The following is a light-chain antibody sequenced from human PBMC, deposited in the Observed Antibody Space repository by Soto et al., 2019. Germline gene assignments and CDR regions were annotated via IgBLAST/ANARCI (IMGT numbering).Light chain of an antibody. Sequence: QSALTQPASVSGSPGQSITISCTASSSHIGSSNLVSWYQHHPGKAPKLIIFAVSKRPSGVPDRFSGSKSGNTASLTISGLQAEDEADYYCSSYTTSSTVVFGTGTKVTVL. CDR3: SSYTTSSTVV. V-gene: IGLV2-14*02. CDR1: SSHIGSSNL. J-gene: IGLJ1*01. CDR2: AVS.